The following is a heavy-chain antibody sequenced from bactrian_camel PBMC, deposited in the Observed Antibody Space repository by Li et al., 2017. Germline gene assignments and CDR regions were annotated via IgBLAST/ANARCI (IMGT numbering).Heavy chain of an antibody. CDR1: GYTAGDMC. J-gene: IGHJ4*01. V-gene: IGHV3S1*01. CDR2: IYGGGGSA. D-gene: IGHD3*01. Sequence: HVQLVESGGGSVQAGGSLTLSCAASGYTAGDMCMGWFRDAPGKEREGVAAIYGGGGSALYADSVKGRFTLSQDNAKNTLYLQMNSLKPEDTAMYYCAARRELGAYTSPSKWDYWGQGTQVTVS. CDR3: AARRELGAYTSPSKWDY.